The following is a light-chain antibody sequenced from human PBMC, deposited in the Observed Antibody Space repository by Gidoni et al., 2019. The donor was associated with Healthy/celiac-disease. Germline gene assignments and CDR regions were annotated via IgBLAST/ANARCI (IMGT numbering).Light chain of an antibody. V-gene: IGKV3-11*01. CDR2: DAS. CDR3: QQRSNWPIT. J-gene: IGKJ5*01. CDR1: QSVSSY. Sequence: DSVLTQSPATLSLSPGERATLSCRASQSVSSYLAWYQQKPGQAPRLLIYDASNRATGIPARFSGSGSGTDFTLTISSLEPEDFAVYYCQQRSNWPITFGQXTRLEIK.